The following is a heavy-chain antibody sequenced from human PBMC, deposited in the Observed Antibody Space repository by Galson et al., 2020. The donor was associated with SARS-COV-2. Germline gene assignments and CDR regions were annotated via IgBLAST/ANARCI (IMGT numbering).Heavy chain of an antibody. CDR2: IYYSGST. CDR3: ARAHLADYYYYMDV. V-gene: IGHV4-59*01. CDR1: GGSISSYY. Sequence: SETLSLTCTVSGGSISSYYWSWIRQPPGKGLEWIGSIYYSGSTNYNPSLKSRVTISVDTSKNQFSLKLSSVTAADTAVYYCARAHLADYYYYMDVWGKGTTVTVSS. J-gene: IGHJ6*03.